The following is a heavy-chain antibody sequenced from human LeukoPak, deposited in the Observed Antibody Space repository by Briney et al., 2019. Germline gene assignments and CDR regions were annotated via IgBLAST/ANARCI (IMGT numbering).Heavy chain of an antibody. D-gene: IGHD3-22*01. Sequence: GESLKISCKGSGYRFTSYWIGWVRQMPGKGLEWMGIIYPGDSDTRYSPSFQGQVTISADKSISTAYLQWSSLKASDTAMYYCARVGDGGVTMIGYDFDYWGQGTLVTVSS. V-gene: IGHV5-51*01. CDR2: IYPGDSDT. CDR3: ARVGDGGVTMIGYDFDY. CDR1: GYRFTSYW. J-gene: IGHJ4*02.